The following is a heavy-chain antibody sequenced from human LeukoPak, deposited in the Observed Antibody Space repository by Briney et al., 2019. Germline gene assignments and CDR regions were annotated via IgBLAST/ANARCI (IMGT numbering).Heavy chain of an antibody. CDR1: GGSISSYY. CDR2: IYSSGNT. CDR3: ARDPSTFYFDY. J-gene: IGHJ4*02. V-gene: IGHV4-59*01. Sequence: SETLSLTCTVSGGSISSYYWSWIRQPPGKGLEGIGYIYSSGNTDYNPSLKSRVTISIDTSKSQFSLKLSSVTAADTAIYYCARDPSTFYFDYWGQGALVTVSS. D-gene: IGHD3-16*01.